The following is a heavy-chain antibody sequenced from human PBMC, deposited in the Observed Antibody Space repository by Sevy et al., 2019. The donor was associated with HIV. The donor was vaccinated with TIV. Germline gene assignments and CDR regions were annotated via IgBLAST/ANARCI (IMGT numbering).Heavy chain of an antibody. Sequence: GGSLRLSCATSGFTFDDSAMHWVRQAPGKGLEWVSGINWNSGSIVYAGSMKGRFTISRDNAKNALYLEMNSLRPEDTAVYYCAKGPEKELWIREFFDLWGRGTLVTVSS. CDR1: GFTFDDSA. D-gene: IGHD3-10*01. CDR3: AKGPEKELWIREFFDL. V-gene: IGHV3-9*01. J-gene: IGHJ4*02. CDR2: INWNSGSI.